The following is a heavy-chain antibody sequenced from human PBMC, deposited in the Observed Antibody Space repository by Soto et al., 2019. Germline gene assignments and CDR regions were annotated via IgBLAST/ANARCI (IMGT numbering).Heavy chain of an antibody. D-gene: IGHD3-9*01. Sequence: ASVKVSCKASGGTFSSYAISWVRQAPGQGLEWMGGIIPIFGTANYAQKFQGRVTITADESTSTAYMELSSLRSEDTAVYYCARGPLRYFDWLLPHYFDYWGQGTLVTVSS. CDR2: IIPIFGTA. J-gene: IGHJ4*02. V-gene: IGHV1-69*13. CDR3: ARGPLRYFDWLLPHYFDY. CDR1: GGTFSSYA.